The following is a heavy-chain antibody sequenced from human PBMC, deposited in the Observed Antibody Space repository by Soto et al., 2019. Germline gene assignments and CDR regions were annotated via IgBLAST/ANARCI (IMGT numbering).Heavy chain of an antibody. V-gene: IGHV4-39*01. CDR3: ARQISWYSSGWLDY. D-gene: IGHD6-19*01. CDR1: GGSISSSSYY. Sequence: SETLSLTCSVSGGSISSSSYYWGWIRQPPGKGLEWIGSVYYSGSTYYNPSLKSRVTISVDTSKNQFSLKLSSVTAADTAVYYCARQISWYSSGWLDYWGQGTLVTVSS. CDR2: VYYSGST. J-gene: IGHJ4*02.